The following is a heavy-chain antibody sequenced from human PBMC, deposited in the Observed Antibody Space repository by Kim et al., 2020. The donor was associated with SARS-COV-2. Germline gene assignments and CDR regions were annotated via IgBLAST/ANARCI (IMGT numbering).Heavy chain of an antibody. D-gene: IGHD3-22*01. J-gene: IGHJ3*02. Sequence: FQGRVTITADESTSTAYMELSSLRSEDTAVYYCARGSVYDSSGYYDAFDIWGQGTMVTVSS. V-gene: IGHV1-69*01. CDR3: ARGSVYDSSGYYDAFDI.